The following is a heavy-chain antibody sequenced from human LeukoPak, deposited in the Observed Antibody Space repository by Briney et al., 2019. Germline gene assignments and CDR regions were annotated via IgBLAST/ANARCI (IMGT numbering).Heavy chain of an antibody. Sequence: GGSLRLSCAASGFTFSSYWMSWVRQAPGKGLEWVGNINQDGSQTYYEDSVKGRFTISRDNAKSSMYLQMNSLRAEDTAVYFCATDGRSGRHDFDYWGQGTLVTVSS. CDR1: GFTFSSYW. V-gene: IGHV3-7*01. CDR2: INQDGSQT. J-gene: IGHJ4*02. D-gene: IGHD3-10*01. CDR3: ATDGRSGRHDFDY.